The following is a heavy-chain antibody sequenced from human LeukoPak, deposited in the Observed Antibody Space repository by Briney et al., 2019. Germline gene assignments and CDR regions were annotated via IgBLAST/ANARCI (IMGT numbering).Heavy chain of an antibody. J-gene: IGHJ4*02. CDR2: INHSGST. Sequence: SETLSLTXAVYGGSFSGYYWSWIRQPPGKGLEGIGEINHSGSTNYNPSLKSRVTISVDTSKNQFSLKLSSVTAADTAVYYCARGHITMPSPPKKRRYYFDYWGQGTLVTVSS. CDR3: ARGHITMPSPPKKRRYYFDY. V-gene: IGHV4-34*01. CDR1: GGSFSGYY. D-gene: IGHD3-10*01.